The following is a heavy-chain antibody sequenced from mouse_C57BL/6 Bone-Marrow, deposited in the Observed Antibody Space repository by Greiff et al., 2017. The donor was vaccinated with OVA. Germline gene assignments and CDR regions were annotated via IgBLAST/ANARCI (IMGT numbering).Heavy chain of an antibody. D-gene: IGHD1-1*01. Sequence: VKLQQPGAELVKPGASVKLSCKASGYTFTSYWMQWVKQRPGQGLEWIGEIDPSDSYTNYNQKFKGKATLTVDTSSSTAYMQLSSLTSEDSAVYYCAREGGYYYGSSHWYFDVWGTGTTVTVSS. CDR1: GYTFTSYW. CDR3: AREGGYYYGSSHWYFDV. CDR2: IDPSDSYT. J-gene: IGHJ1*03. V-gene: IGHV1-50*01.